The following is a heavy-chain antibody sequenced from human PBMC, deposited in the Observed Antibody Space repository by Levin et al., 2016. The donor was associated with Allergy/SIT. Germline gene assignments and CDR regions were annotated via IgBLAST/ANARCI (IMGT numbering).Heavy chain of an antibody. Sequence: SETLSLTCAVYGGSFSGYYWSWIRQPPGKGLEWIGYIYYSGSTNYNPSLKSRVTISVDTSKNQFSLKLSSVTAADTAVYYCARGGRLVYYGMDVWGQGTTVTVSS. V-gene: IGHV4-59*01. J-gene: IGHJ6*02. CDR3: ARGGRLVYYGMDV. CDR1: GGSFSGYY. D-gene: IGHD2-21*01. CDR2: IYYSGST.